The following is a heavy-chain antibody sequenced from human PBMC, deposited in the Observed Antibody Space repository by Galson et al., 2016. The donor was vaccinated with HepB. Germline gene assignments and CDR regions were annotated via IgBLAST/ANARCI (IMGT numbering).Heavy chain of an antibody. CDR3: ARGTYGNHRDVYAI. J-gene: IGHJ3*02. CDR2: VFQTGGT. D-gene: IGHD2/OR15-2a*01. Sequence: SETLSLTCAVSGESVTSTHWWTWFRQSPGKALEWIGEVFQTGGTNYHPSLKSRLTMSIDRSENQFSMKMTSLTAADTATNYCARGTYGNHRDVYAIWGPGTRVTVSS. V-gene: IGHV4-4*02. CDR1: GESVTSTHW.